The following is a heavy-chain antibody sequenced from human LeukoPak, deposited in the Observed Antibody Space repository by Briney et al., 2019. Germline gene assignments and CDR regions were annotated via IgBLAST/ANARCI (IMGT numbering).Heavy chain of an antibody. Sequence: SETLSLTCTLSGVSIRINCLNWIRHPPERGQEWIGYICDSGNIDYKPSLKSRVTISVDTTKNQFSLKLTSATAADTAVYYCARDLNPGNFWDYWGQGTLVTVSS. V-gene: IGHV4-59*01. CDR3: ARDLNPGNFWDY. CDR2: ICDSGNI. D-gene: IGHD1-7*01. CDR1: GVSIRINC. J-gene: IGHJ4*02.